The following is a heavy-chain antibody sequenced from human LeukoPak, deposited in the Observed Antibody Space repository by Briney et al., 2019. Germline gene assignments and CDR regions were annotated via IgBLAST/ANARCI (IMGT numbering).Heavy chain of an antibody. Sequence: ASVKVSCKASGYTFTSYGISWVRQAPGQGLEWMGWISAYNGNTNYAQKLQGRVTMTTDTSTSTAYMELRSLRSDDTAVYYCARDHDSSGYYPYYSDYWGQGTLVTVSS. CDR2: ISAYNGNT. CDR1: GYTFTSYG. D-gene: IGHD3-22*01. J-gene: IGHJ4*02. V-gene: IGHV1-18*01. CDR3: ARDHDSSGYYPYYSDY.